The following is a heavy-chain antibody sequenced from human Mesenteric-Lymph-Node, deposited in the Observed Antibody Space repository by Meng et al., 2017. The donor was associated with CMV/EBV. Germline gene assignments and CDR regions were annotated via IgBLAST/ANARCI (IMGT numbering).Heavy chain of an antibody. CDR2: IYYTGST. V-gene: IGHV4-59*01. CDR1: GGPIINYY. CDR3: ARRPIYDSRGYYSEDYGLDV. J-gene: IGHJ6*02. D-gene: IGHD3-22*01. Sequence: SETLSLTCTVSGGPIINYYWSWIRQPPGKGLEWIGYIYYTGSTNYNPSLQSRVTISVDTSKNQFSLKLTSLTAADTAVYYCARRPIYDSRGYYSEDYGLDVWGQGTTVTVSS.